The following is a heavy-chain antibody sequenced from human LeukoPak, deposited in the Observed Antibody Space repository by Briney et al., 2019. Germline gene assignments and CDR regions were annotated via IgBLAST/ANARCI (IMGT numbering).Heavy chain of an antibody. CDR2: ISGSGGST. CDR1: GFTFSGYA. V-gene: IGHV3-23*01. J-gene: IGHJ3*02. D-gene: IGHD6-19*01. CDR3: AKDLDIVVAGFDAFDI. Sequence: PGGSLRLSCAASGFTFSGYAMSWVRQAPGKGLEWVSAISGSGGSTYYADSVKGRFTISRDNSKNTLYLQMNSLRAEDTAVYYCAKDLDIVVAGFDAFDIWGQGTMVTVSS.